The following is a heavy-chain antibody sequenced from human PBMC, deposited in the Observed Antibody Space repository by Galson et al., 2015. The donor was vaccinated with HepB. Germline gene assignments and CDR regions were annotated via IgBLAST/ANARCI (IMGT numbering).Heavy chain of an antibody. CDR1: GGTFSSYA. J-gene: IGHJ5*02. CDR3: ARVDGPLWGDYRNWFDP. V-gene: IGHV1-69*04. Sequence: QASGGTFSSYAISWVRQAPGQGLEWMGRIIPILGIANYAQKFQGRVTITADKSTSTAYMELSSLRSEDTAVYYCARVDGPLWGDYRNWFDPWGQGTLVTVSS. D-gene: IGHD3-16*01. CDR2: IIPILGIA.